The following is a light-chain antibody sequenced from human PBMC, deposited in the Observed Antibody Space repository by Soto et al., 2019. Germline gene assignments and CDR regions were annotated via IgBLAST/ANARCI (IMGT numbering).Light chain of an antibody. V-gene: IGKV3-11*01. Sequence: IVLTQSPVTLSLSAGERATLSCRASQSVSTDLAWYQQKPGQAPRLLIYDASNRATGIPARFSGSGSGTDFTLTISSLEPEDFEVYYCQQRSNWPPTFGPGTKVDIK. CDR3: QQRSNWPPT. CDR2: DAS. J-gene: IGKJ3*01. CDR1: QSVSTD.